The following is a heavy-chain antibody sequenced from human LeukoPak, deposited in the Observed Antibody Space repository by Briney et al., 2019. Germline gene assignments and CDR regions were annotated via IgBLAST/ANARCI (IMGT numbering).Heavy chain of an antibody. CDR1: GFTFRDYN. CDR2: IRSKADGGTT. V-gene: IGHV3-49*03. CDR3: ARDDRPSGHDFDY. J-gene: IGHJ4*02. Sequence: GGSLRLSCTASGFTFRDYNINWFRQAPGGGREWVGFIRSKADGGTTEYAASVKGRFTISRDDSKNVAYLQINNLRAEDTALYYCARDDRPSGHDFDYWGQGTLVTVSS. D-gene: IGHD6-6*01.